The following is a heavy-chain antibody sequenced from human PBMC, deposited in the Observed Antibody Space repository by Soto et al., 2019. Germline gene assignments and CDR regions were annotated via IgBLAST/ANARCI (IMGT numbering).Heavy chain of an antibody. V-gene: IGHV3-30*03. Sequence: GGSLRLSCEASGFTFSSYGLHWVRQAPGKGLEWVAVISYDGSTKFYADSVRGRFTISRDSSENTLSLQMSSLRGEDTAIYYCARGLSDRVWSPHNPEYDHCYGLDVWGQGTTVTVSS. D-gene: IGHD2-21*01. CDR3: ARGLSDRVWSPHNPEYDHCYGLDV. CDR2: ISYDGSTK. J-gene: IGHJ6*02. CDR1: GFTFSSYG.